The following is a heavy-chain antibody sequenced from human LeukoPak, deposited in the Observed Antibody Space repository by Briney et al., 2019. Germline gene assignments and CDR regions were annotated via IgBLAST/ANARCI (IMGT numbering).Heavy chain of an antibody. Sequence: ASVTVSCKASGYTFTSYGISWVRQAPGQGLEWMGWISAYNGNTNYAQKLQGRVTMTTDTSTSTAYMELRSLRPDDTAVYYCARVGITIFGVVSFDYWGQGTLVTVSS. CDR1: GYTFTSYG. D-gene: IGHD3-3*01. CDR2: ISAYNGNT. CDR3: ARVGITIFGVVSFDY. J-gene: IGHJ4*02. V-gene: IGHV1-18*01.